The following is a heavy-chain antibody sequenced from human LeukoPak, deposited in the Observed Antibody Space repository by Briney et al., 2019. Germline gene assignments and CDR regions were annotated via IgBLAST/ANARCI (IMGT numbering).Heavy chain of an antibody. D-gene: IGHD1-26*01. CDR3: ARERSSYYAFDI. J-gene: IGHJ3*02. CDR1: GYTFTSFG. CDR2: ISAYNGNT. V-gene: IGHV1-18*01. Sequence: GASVKVSCKTSGYTFTSFGISWVRQAPGQGLEWMGWISAYNGNTNYAQMLQGRVTMTTDTSTSTAHMELRSLRSDDTAVYYCARERSSYYAFDIWGQGTVVTISS.